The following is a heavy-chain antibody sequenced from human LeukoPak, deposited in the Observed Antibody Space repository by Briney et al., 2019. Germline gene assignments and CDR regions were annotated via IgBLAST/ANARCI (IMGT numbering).Heavy chain of an antibody. CDR3: ARDGDSYGYGVDY. CDR2: ISSSGSTI. Sequence: GGSLRLSCSASGFTFSIYEMNWVRQAPGKGLERVSYISSSGSTIYYADSVKGRFTISRDNAKNSLYLQMNSLRGEDTAIYYCARDGDSYGYGVDYWGQGTLVTVSP. V-gene: IGHV3-48*03. J-gene: IGHJ4*02. D-gene: IGHD5-18*01. CDR1: GFTFSIYE.